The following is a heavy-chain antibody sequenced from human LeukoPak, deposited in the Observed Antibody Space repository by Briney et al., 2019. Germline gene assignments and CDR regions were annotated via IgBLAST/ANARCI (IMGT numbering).Heavy chain of an antibody. CDR1: GGSFSGYY. D-gene: IGHD3-10*01. V-gene: IGHV4-34*01. CDR2: INHSGST. Sequence: SETLSLTCAVYGGSFSGYYWSWIRQPPGKGLEWIGEINHSGSTNYNPSLKSRVTISVDRSKNQFSLKLSSVTAADTAVYYCARVEYGSGSYGDYYMDVWGKGTTVTVSS. CDR3: ARVEYGSGSYGDYYMDV. J-gene: IGHJ6*03.